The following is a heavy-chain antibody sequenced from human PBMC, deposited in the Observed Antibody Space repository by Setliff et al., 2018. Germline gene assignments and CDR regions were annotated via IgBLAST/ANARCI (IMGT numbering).Heavy chain of an antibody. J-gene: IGHJ3*02. D-gene: IGHD3-16*01. V-gene: IGHV3-7*01. CDR1: GFTFSNYW. Sequence: GESLKISCEASGFTFSNYWMSWVRQAPGKGLEWVANIKQDGSERYFVDSVKGRFTISRDNAKNSLYLQMNSLRAEDTAVYYCARRLTCHAFDIWGQGTMVTVSS. CDR3: ARRLTCHAFDI. CDR2: IKQDGSER.